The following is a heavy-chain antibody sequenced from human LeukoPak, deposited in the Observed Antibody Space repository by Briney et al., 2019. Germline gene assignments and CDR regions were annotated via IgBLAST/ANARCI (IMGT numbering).Heavy chain of an antibody. Sequence: GESLKISCKGSGYSFTSYWIGWVRQMPGKGLEWMGIIYPGDSDTRYSPSFQGQVTISADKSISTAYLQWSSLKASDTAMYYCARRASITIFGVGAVNWFDPWGQGTLVTVSS. CDR3: ARRASITIFGVGAVNWFDP. CDR1: GYSFTSYW. CDR2: IYPGDSDT. D-gene: IGHD3-3*01. V-gene: IGHV5-51*01. J-gene: IGHJ5*02.